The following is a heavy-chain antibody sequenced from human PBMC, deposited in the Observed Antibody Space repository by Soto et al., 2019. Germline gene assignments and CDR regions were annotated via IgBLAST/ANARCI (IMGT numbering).Heavy chain of an antibody. CDR3: AREAMYYFDY. CDR2: SIPSFGTA. Sequence: QVQLVQSGDEVQKPGSSVKVSCKTSGFTFPNYAISWVRQAPGQGLEWMGGSIPSFGTARYAQKFQGRVTITADASTSTAYMELSSLASADTAVYYCAREAMYYFDYWGQGTLVAVSS. CDR1: GFTFPNYA. V-gene: IGHV1-69*01. J-gene: IGHJ4*02.